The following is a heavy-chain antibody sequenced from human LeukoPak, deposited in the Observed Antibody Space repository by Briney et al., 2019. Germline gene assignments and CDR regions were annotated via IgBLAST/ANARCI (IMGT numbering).Heavy chain of an antibody. CDR3: AKGMVVVVAATRSSSDY. CDR2: ISGSGGST. D-gene: IGHD2-15*01. Sequence: GGSLRLSCAASGFTFNNYAMTWVRQAPGKGPEWVSAISGSGGSTYYADSVKGRFTISRDNSKNTLYLQMNSLRAEDTAVYYCAKGMVVVVAATRSSSDYWGQGTLVTVSS. CDR1: GFTFNNYA. V-gene: IGHV3-23*01. J-gene: IGHJ4*02.